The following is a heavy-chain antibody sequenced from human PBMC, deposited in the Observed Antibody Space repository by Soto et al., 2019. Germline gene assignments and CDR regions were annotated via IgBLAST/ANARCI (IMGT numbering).Heavy chain of an antibody. Sequence: EASVKVSCKASGYTFTSYYMHWVRQAPGQGLEWMGIINPSGGSTSYAQKFQGRVTMTRDTSTSTVYMELSSLRSEDTAVYYCARGRGIAAAGSVRLGNWFDPWGQGTLVTVSS. CDR1: GYTFTSYY. CDR3: ARGRGIAAAGSVRLGNWFDP. CDR2: INPSGGST. V-gene: IGHV1-46*01. D-gene: IGHD6-13*01. J-gene: IGHJ5*02.